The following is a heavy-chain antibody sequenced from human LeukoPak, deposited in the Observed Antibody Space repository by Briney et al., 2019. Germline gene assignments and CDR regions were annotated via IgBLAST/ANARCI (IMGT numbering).Heavy chain of an antibody. J-gene: IGHJ6*03. CDR2: IKQDGSEK. V-gene: IGHV3-7*03. CDR1: GFTFSSYW. CDR3: ARSRFPYYRLSGADYYYMDV. D-gene: IGHD3-10*01. Sequence: PGGSLRLSCAASGFTFSSYWMSWVRQAPGKGLEWVANIKQDGSEKYYVDSVKGRFTISRDNAKNSLYLQLSSLRSEDTAVYYCARSRFPYYRLSGADYYYMDVWAKGTTVTVSS.